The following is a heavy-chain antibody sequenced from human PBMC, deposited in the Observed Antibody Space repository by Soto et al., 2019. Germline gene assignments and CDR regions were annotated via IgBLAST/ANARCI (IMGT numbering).Heavy chain of an antibody. J-gene: IGHJ2*01. D-gene: IGHD2-15*01. Sequence: EQSGPEVKKPGPSVKVSCKASADTFNNYGFSWVRQAPGQGLECVGGVVPLLGSATYAQKFQGRATISADESASTVYLELTNQMSDDTAIFSCASGIAVDRFEFWGRGTLVIVSS. V-gene: IGHV1-69*01. CDR3: ASGIAVDRFEF. CDR1: ADTFNNYG. CDR2: VVPLLGSA.